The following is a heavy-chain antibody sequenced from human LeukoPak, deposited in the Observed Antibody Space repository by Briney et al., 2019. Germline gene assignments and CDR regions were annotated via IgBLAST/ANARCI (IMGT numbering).Heavy chain of an antibody. D-gene: IGHD4-17*01. CDR3: ARDATTGNWFDP. CDR2: ISSSSSTI. Sequence: GGSLRLSCAASGFTFSSYAMNWVRQAPGKGLEWVSYISSSSSTIYHADSVKGRFTISRDNAKNSLYLQMNSLRDEDTAVYYCARDATTGNWFDPWGQGTLVTVSS. V-gene: IGHV3-48*02. J-gene: IGHJ5*02. CDR1: GFTFSSYA.